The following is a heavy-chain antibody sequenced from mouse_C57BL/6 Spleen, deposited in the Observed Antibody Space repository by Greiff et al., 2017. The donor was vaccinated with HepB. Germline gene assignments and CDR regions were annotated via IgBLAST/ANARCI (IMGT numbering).Heavy chain of an antibody. CDR2: INPNNGGT. CDR1: GYTFTDYN. CDR3: ARSLIYYYYDVCDY. Sequence: EVQLQQSGPELVKPGASVKIPCKASGYTFTDYNMDWVKQSHGKSLEWIGDINPNNGGTIYNQKFKGKATLTVDKSSSTAYMELRSLTSEDTAVYYCARSLIYYYYDVCDYWGQGTTLTVSS. V-gene: IGHV1-18*01. D-gene: IGHD2-4*01. J-gene: IGHJ2*01.